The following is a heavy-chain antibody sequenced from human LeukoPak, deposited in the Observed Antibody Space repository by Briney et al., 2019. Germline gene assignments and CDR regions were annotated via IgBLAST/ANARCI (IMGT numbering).Heavy chain of an antibody. Sequence: SETLSLTCTVSSGSVNGGSYYWNWIRQPPGKGLEWIGYIYYSGSTNYNPSLKSRVTISVDTAKNQLSLKLSSVTAADTAVYYCARRAGYTSSWYEYWGQGTLVTVSS. CDR2: IYYSGST. CDR1: SGSVNGGSYY. V-gene: IGHV4-61*01. J-gene: IGHJ4*02. CDR3: ARRAGYTSSWYEY. D-gene: IGHD6-13*01.